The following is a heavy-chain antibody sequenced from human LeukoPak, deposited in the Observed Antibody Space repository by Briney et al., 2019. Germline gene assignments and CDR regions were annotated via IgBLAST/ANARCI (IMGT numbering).Heavy chain of an antibody. CDR2: SSHDGTKQ. J-gene: IGHJ3*01. Sequence: GGSLRLSCAASGLTLSYYGMHWVRQAPGKGLEWVAVSSHDGTKQYYADSVRGRFTISRDNSKKTLSLQMDSLRLEDTAVYHCAKLTTLLMGEFDSWGQGTMVTVSS. CDR1: GLTLSYYG. CDR3: AKLTTLLMGEFDS. V-gene: IGHV3-30*18. D-gene: IGHD4-11*01.